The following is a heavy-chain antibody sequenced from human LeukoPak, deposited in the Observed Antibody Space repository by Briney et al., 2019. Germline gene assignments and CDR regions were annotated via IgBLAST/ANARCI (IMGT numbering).Heavy chain of an antibody. Sequence: GGSLRLSCAASGFTFSSYWMSWVRQAPGKGLEWVANIIKDGSEKYYVDSVKGRFTISRDNATSSLYLQMNSLGAEETAVYYCARDAHEQWAVFCVYHYCFGVGGQGTTLTVS. V-gene: IGHV3-7*04. CDR2: IIKDGSEK. D-gene: IGHD6-19*01. CDR1: GFTFSSYW. J-gene: IGHJ6*01. CDR3: ARDAHEQWAVFCVYHYCFGV.